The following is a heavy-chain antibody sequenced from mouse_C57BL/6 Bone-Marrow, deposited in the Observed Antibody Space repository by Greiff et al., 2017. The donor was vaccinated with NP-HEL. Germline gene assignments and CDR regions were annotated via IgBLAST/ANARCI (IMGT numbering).Heavy chain of an antibody. V-gene: IGHV7-3*01. CDR3: ARYKDYYYGSWYFDV. J-gene: IGHJ1*03. Sequence: EVQLVESGGGLVQPGGSLSLSCAASGFTFTDYYMSWVRQPPGKALEWLGFIRNKANGYTTEYSVSVKGRFTISRDNSQSILYLQMNAMRAEDSATYYCARYKDYYYGSWYFDVWGTGTTVTVSS. CDR2: IRNKANGYTT. D-gene: IGHD1-1*01. CDR1: GFTFTDYY.